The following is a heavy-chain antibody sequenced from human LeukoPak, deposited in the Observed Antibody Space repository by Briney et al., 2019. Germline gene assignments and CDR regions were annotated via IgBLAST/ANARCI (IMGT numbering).Heavy chain of an antibody. CDR2: ISGSGGST. D-gene: IGHD3-3*01. J-gene: IGHJ5*02. CDR3: ANGRSIFGVVKPTT. Sequence: PGGSLRLSCAASGFTFSSYAMSWVRQAPGKGLEWVSAISGSGGSTHYADSVKGRFTISRDNSKNTLYLQMNSLRAEDTAVYYCANGRSIFGVVKPTTWGQGTLVTVSS. V-gene: IGHV3-23*01. CDR1: GFTFSSYA.